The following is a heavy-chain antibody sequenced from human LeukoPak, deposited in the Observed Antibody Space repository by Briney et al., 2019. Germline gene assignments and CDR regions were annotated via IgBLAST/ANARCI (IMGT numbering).Heavy chain of an antibody. J-gene: IGHJ4*02. CDR2: INSDGSST. D-gene: IGHD3-22*01. CDR1: GFTFSSYW. CDR3: ASADYFDTSALDY. Sequence: PGGSLRLSCAASGFTFSSYWMHWVRQVPGKGLVWVSRINSDGSSTSYADSVKGRFTISRDNAKNTLYLQVNSLRAEDTAVYYCASADYFDTSALDYWGQGTLVTVSS. V-gene: IGHV3-74*01.